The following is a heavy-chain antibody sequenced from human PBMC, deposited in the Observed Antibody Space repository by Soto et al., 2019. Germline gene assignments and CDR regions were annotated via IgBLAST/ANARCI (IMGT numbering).Heavy chain of an antibody. D-gene: IGHD3-9*01. CDR3: ARPPPSDFEGFEL. Sequence: AETLSLTCTVSGDSISRTNCYWGWIRQPPGKGLEWIGSIYQSEAIYYNPSLRGRVTISIDTSKNQFSLNLNSVTAADTAVYYCARPPPSDFEGFELWGYGKMVT. V-gene: IGHV4-39*01. CDR1: GDSISRTNCY. CDR2: IYQSEAI. J-gene: IGHJ3*01.